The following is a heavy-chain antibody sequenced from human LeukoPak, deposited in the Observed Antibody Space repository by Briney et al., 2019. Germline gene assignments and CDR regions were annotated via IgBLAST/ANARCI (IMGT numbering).Heavy chain of an antibody. CDR2: INHSGST. D-gene: IGHD3-9*01. CDR1: GGSFSGYY. CDR3: ARGYYDILTGYFPLDY. J-gene: IGHJ4*02. V-gene: IGHV4-34*01. Sequence: SETLSLACAVYGGSFSGYYWSWIRQPPGKGLEWIGEINHSGSTNYNPSLKSRVTISVDTSKNQFSLKLSSVTAADTAVYYCARGYYDILTGYFPLDYWGQGTLVTVSS.